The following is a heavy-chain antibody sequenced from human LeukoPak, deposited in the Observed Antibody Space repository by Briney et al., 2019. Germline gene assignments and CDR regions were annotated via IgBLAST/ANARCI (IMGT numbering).Heavy chain of an antibody. Sequence: GASVKASCKASGYTFTSYGISWVRQAPGQGLEWMGWISAYNGNTNYAQKLQGRVTMTTDTSTSTAYMELRSLRSDGTAVYYCAREGDIVVVPAALDYWGQGTLVTVSS. D-gene: IGHD2-2*01. V-gene: IGHV1-18*01. J-gene: IGHJ4*02. CDR3: AREGDIVVVPAALDY. CDR1: GYTFTSYG. CDR2: ISAYNGNT.